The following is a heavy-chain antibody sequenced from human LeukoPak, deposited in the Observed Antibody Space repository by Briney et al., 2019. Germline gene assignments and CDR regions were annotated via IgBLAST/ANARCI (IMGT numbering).Heavy chain of an antibody. CDR2: IKSKTDDGTT. D-gene: IGHD3-3*01. CDR1: GFTFSNAW. Sequence: PGGSLRLSCAASGFTFSNAWMSWVRQAPGKGLEWVGRIKSKTDDGTTDYAAPVKGRFTISRDDSKNTLYLQMNSLKTEDTAVYYCTTGSLDYDFWSGYYPFDYWGQGTLVTVSS. V-gene: IGHV3-15*01. CDR3: TTGSLDYDFWSGYYPFDY. J-gene: IGHJ4*02.